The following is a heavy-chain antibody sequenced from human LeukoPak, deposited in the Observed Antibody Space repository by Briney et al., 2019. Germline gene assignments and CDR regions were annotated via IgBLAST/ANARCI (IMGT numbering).Heavy chain of an antibody. CDR1: GFTFSSYE. V-gene: IGHV3-48*03. CDR3: ARRRGGWFDS. CDR2: ISSSGTTI. Sequence: GGSLRLSCAASGFTFSSYEMSWVRQAPGKGLQWVSYISSSGTTIYYADSVKGRFAISRDNAQNSLYLQMSSLRVDDTAVYYCARRRGGWFDSWGQGALVTVSS. J-gene: IGHJ5*01. D-gene: IGHD3-10*01.